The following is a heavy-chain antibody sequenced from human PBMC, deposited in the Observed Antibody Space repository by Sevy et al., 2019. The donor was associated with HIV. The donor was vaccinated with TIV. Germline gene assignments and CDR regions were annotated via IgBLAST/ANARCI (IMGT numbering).Heavy chain of an antibody. Sequence: GGSLRLSCAASGFAFSSYGMHWVRQAPGRGLEGVAVIGYDGSNEYYADAVKGRFTISRDNSKNTLYLQMNSLRAEDKAVYYWARKGWDGYNLPIDYWGQGTLVTVSS. CDR1: GFAFSSYG. CDR2: IGYDGSNE. CDR3: ARKGWDGYNLPIDY. J-gene: IGHJ4*02. V-gene: IGHV3-33*01. D-gene: IGHD5-12*01.